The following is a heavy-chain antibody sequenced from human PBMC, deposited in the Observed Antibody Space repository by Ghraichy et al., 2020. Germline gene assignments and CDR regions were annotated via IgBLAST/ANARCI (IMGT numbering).Heavy chain of an antibody. D-gene: IGHD2-2*01. CDR3: AREGGFWNQLPNYYYGMDV. J-gene: IGHJ6*02. CDR1: GYTFTSYG. V-gene: IGHV1-18*01. CDR2: ISAYNGNT. Sequence: ASVKVSCKASGYTFTSYGISWVRQAPGQGLEWMGWISAYNGNTNYAQKLQGRVTMTTDTSTSTAYMELRSLRSDDTAVYYCAREGGFWNQLPNYYYGMDVWGQGTTVTVSS.